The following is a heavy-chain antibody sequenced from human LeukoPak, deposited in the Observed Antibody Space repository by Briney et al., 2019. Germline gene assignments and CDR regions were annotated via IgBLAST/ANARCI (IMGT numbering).Heavy chain of an antibody. CDR2: INHSGST. CDR3: ARGGEFDFWSGYTISWFDP. Sequence: AAETLSLTCAVYGGSFRVYYWSGIRQPPGKGREWIGEINHSGSTNYNPSLKSRVTISVDTSKNHFSLKLSSVTAADTAVYYSARGGEFDFWSGYTISWFDPWGQGTLVTVSS. CDR1: GGSFRVYY. D-gene: IGHD3-3*01. J-gene: IGHJ5*02. V-gene: IGHV4-34*01.